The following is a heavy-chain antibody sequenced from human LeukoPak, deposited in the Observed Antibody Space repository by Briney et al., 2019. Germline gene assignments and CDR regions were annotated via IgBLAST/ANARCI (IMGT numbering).Heavy chain of an antibody. J-gene: IGHJ4*02. Sequence: ESLRLSRAASGFTFTTYWMSWVRQAPGKGLEWAANTKQDGTEKYYVDSVKGRFTISRDNAKNSLYLQMNSLRVEDTAVYYCAKVAKYYYGSETYYFFEHWGQGTPVTASS. CDR2: TKQDGTEK. CDR3: AKVAKYYYGSETYYFFEH. V-gene: IGHV3-7*01. D-gene: IGHD3-10*01. CDR1: GFTFTTYW.